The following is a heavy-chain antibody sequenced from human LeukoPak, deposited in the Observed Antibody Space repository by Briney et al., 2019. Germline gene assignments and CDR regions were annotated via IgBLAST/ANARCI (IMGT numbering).Heavy chain of an antibody. CDR2: INHSGST. CDR1: GGSFSGYY. D-gene: IGHD3-9*01. V-gene: IGHV4-34*01. J-gene: IGHJ4*02. CDR3: ARGLYYDILTGYYRFGYFDY. Sequence: SETLSPTCAVYGGSFSGYYWSWIRQPPGKGLEWIGEINHSGSTNYNPSLKSRVTISVDTSKNQFSLKLSSVTAADTAVYYCARGLYYDILTGYYRFGYFDYWGQGTLVTVSS.